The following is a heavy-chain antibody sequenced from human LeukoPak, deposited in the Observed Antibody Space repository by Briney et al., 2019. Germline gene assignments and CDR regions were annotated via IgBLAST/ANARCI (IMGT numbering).Heavy chain of an antibody. V-gene: IGHV3-74*01. Sequence: PGGSLRLSCAASGFTFSSHWMHWVRQAPGKGLVWVSRISADGINAHYADSVKGRFTISRDNAENTLYLQMNSLRAEDTALYYCARTNYYFDNWGQGSLVTVSS. D-gene: IGHD1-1*01. CDR1: GFTFSSHW. CDR2: ISADGINA. CDR3: ARTNYYFDN. J-gene: IGHJ4*02.